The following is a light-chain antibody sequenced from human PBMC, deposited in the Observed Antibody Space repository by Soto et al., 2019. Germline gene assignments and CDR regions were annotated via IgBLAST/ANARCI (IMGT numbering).Light chain of an antibody. J-gene: IGKJ5*01. CDR3: QQYNSYSSIT. CDR1: QSISSW. CDR2: KAS. Sequence: DIQMTQSPSMLSAFVGDRVTITCRASQSISSWLAWYQQKPGKATKILIYKASSLQSGVPSRFSGSGSGTEFTLTISSLQPYDFPTHYCQQYNSYSSITFGQGTRLEIK. V-gene: IGKV1-5*03.